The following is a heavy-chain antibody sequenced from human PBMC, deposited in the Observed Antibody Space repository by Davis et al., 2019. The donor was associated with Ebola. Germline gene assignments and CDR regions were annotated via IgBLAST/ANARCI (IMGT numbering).Heavy chain of an antibody. Sequence: PGGSLRLSCAASGFTFSSHGMHWVRQAPGKGLEWVTFIQHDGSDKYYADSVKGRFTISRDNSKNTLYLQMNSLRAEDTAVYYCSGLGASSGWYLPWGQGTLVTVSS. V-gene: IGHV3-30*02. CDR1: GFTFSSHG. CDR2: IQHDGSDK. J-gene: IGHJ5*02. CDR3: SGLGASSGWYLP. D-gene: IGHD6-19*01.